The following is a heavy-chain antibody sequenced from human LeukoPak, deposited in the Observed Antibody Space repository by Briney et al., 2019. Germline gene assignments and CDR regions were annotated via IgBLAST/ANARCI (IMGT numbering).Heavy chain of an antibody. V-gene: IGHV4-4*07. CDR2: IYTSGST. Sequence: SETLSLTCTVSGGSISSYYWSWIWQPAGKGLEWIGRIYTSGSTNYNPSLKSRVTMSVDTSKNQFSLKLSSVTAADTAVYYCARSSSWYGGYGMDVWGQGTTVTVSS. CDR3: ARSSSWYGGYGMDV. D-gene: IGHD6-13*01. CDR1: GGSISSYY. J-gene: IGHJ6*02.